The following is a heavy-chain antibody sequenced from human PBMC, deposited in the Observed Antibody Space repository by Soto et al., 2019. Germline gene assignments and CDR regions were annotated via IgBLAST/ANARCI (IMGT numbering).Heavy chain of an antibody. J-gene: IGHJ4*02. Sequence: GSLRLSCATSGFTFSDHNMSWLRQIPGKGLQWLSYITASGTIYEADSVKGRFTISRDNANNSVYLQMNSLTVDDTAVYYCARGIPTTGRRAFDYWGLGALVTVSS. CDR1: GFTFSDHN. D-gene: IGHD1-1*01. CDR3: ARGIPTTGRRAFDY. CDR2: ITASGTI. V-gene: IGHV3-11*01.